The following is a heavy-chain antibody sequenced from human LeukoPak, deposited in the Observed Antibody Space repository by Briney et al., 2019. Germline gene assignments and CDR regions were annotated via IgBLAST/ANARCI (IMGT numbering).Heavy chain of an antibody. Sequence: ASVKVSCKASGGTFSSYAISWVRQAPGQGLEWMGGIIPIFGTANYAQKFQGRVTITTDESTSTAYMELSSLGSEDTAVYYCARLYCSGGSCYDYSWFDPWGQGTLVTVSS. V-gene: IGHV1-69*05. CDR3: ARLYCSGGSCYDYSWFDP. D-gene: IGHD2-15*01. CDR2: IIPIFGTA. CDR1: GGTFSSYA. J-gene: IGHJ5*02.